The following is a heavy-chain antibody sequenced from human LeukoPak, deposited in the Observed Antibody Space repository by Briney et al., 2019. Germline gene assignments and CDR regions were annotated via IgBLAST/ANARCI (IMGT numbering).Heavy chain of an antibody. CDR3: ARGIVGYSSSWSRGRGWFDP. D-gene: IGHD6-13*01. CDR1: GYTFTSYD. V-gene: IGHV1-8*01. CDR2: MNPNSGNT. Sequence: GASVKVSCKASGYTFTSYDINWVRQATGQGLEWMGWMNPNSGNTGYAQKFQGRVTMTRNTSISTAYMELSSLRSEDTAVYYCARGIVGYSSSWSRGRGWFDPWGQGTLVTVSS. J-gene: IGHJ5*02.